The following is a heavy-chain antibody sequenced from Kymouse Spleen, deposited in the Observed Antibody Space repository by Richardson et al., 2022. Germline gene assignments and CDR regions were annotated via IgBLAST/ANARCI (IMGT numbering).Heavy chain of an antibody. CDR3: AREDGSSPDYYYGMDV. D-gene: IGHD6-6*01. Sequence: QVQLQQWGAGLLKPSETLSLTCAVYGGSFSGYYWSWIRQPPGKGLEWIGEINHSGSTNYNPSLKSRVTISVDTSKNQFSLKLSSVTAADTAVYYCAREDGSSPDYYYGMDVWGQGTTVTVSS. CDR2: INHSGST. CDR1: GGSFSGYY. J-gene: IGHJ6*02. V-gene: IGHV4-34*01.